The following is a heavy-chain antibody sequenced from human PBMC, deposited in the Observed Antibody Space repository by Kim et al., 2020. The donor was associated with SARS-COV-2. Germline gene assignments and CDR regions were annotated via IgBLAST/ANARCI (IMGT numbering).Heavy chain of an antibody. J-gene: IGHJ6*02. Sequence: GGSLRLSCAASGFTFSSYWMHWVRQAPGKGLVWVSRINSDGSSTSYADSVKGRFTISRDNAKNTLYLQMNSLRAEDTAVYYCARDHVAVADAYYYYYYGMDVWGQGTTVTVSS. V-gene: IGHV3-74*01. D-gene: IGHD6-19*01. CDR1: GFTFSSYW. CDR2: INSDGSST. CDR3: ARDHVAVADAYYYYYYGMDV.